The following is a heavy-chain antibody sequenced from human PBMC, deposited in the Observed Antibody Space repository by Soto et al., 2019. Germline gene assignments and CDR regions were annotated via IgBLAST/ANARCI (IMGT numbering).Heavy chain of an antibody. V-gene: IGHV5-51*01. J-gene: IGHJ4*02. CDR1: GYSCSDYR. Sequence: SVKVTCMGSGYSCSDYRIGWVRQMPGKGLEFMGTMYAGDSDTRYSPSFEGQVTMSVDKSISTVYLHWTSLKASDPAMYYCARQHPLDSSAWYNWGQGTLVTVSS. CDR2: MYAGDSDT. D-gene: IGHD6-19*01. CDR3: ARQHPLDSSAWYN.